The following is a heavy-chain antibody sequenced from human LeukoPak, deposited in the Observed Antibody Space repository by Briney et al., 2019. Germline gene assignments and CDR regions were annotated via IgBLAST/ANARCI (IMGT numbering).Heavy chain of an antibody. CDR1: GFTFSSYS. V-gene: IGHV3-48*02. J-gene: IGHJ4*02. CDR2: ISSISTTM. D-gene: IGHD2-8*02. Sequence: QTGGSLRLSCAASGFTFSSYSMNWVRQAPGKGLEWVSYISSISTTMYYADSVKGRFTISRDNAKNSLYLQMDSLRDEDTAVYYCARLFASTGDFWGQGTLVTVSS. CDR3: ARLFASTGDF.